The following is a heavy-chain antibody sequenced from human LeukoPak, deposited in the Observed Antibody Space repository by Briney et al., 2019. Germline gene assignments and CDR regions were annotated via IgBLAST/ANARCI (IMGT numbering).Heavy chain of an antibody. CDR3: ARDQRSGSYDY. CDR2: IYHSGST. Sequence: SETLSLTCTVSGYSISSGYYWGWIRQPPGKGLEWIGSIYHSGSTNYNPSLKSRVTISVDTSKNQFSLKLSSVTAADTAVYYCARDQRSGSYDYWGQGTLVTVSS. CDR1: GYSISSGYY. D-gene: IGHD1-26*01. V-gene: IGHV4-38-2*02. J-gene: IGHJ4*02.